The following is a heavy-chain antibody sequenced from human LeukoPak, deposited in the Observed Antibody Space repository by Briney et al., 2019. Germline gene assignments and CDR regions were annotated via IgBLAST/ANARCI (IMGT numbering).Heavy chain of an antibody. J-gene: IGHJ4*02. CDR2: TSYDGSNK. V-gene: IGHV3-30-3*01. Sequence: PGRSLRLSCAASGFTFNSYAMHWVRQAPGKGLEWVAVTSYDGSNKYYADSVKGRFTISRDNSKNTLYLQMNSLRPEDTAVYYCARGEDDFWSGKGPVWGQGTLVIVSS. CDR3: ARGEDDFWSGKGPV. CDR1: GFTFNSYA. D-gene: IGHD3-3*01.